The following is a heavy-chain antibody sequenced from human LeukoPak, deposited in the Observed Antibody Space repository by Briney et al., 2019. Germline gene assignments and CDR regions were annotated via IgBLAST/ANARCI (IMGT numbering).Heavy chain of an antibody. CDR3: ARRRSVVAATDAFDI. CDR1: GFAFSRHG. D-gene: IGHD2-15*01. V-gene: IGHV3-30*02. Sequence: GGSLRLSCAASGFAFSRHGIHWVRQAPGKGLEWVAFIPYDGSNKFYADSVKGRFTISRDNSKNTLYLQMNSLRAEDTAVYYCARRRSVVAATDAFDIWGQGTMVTVSS. CDR2: IPYDGSNK. J-gene: IGHJ3*02.